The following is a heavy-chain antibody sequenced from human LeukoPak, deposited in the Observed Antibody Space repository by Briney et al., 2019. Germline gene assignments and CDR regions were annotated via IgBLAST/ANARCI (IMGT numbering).Heavy chain of an antibody. CDR3: AGRGQRYFRD. CDR1: GDSISSDY. CDR2: IYRIGNT. Sequence: KPSETLSLTCSVSGDSISSDYWSWIRQPPGKGLEWIGNIYRIGNTDYNPSLKSRVTISLDTSKNQLSLNLTSVTAADTAVYYCAGRGQRYFRDWGQGTLVTVSS. V-gene: IGHV4-4*08. J-gene: IGHJ1*01.